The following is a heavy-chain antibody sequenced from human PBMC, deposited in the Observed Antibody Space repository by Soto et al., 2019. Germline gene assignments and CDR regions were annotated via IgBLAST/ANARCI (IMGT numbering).Heavy chain of an antibody. Sequence: ASVKVSCKASGFTFINSAIQWVRQARGQRLEWMGWIVVGSGHINYAQKFQERLSVTRDMSTSTAYMELSSLTLEDTAVYYCARERGVLLWFGEPWFDPWGQGTLVTVSS. CDR1: GFTFINSA. D-gene: IGHD3-10*01. J-gene: IGHJ5*02. CDR3: ARERGVLLWFGEPWFDP. CDR2: IVVGSGHI. V-gene: IGHV1-58*02.